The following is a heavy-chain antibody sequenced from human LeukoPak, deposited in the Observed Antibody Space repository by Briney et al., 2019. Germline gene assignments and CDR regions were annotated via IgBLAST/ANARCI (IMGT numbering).Heavy chain of an antibody. CDR2: ISNDGNNK. CDR3: AKDGLMRFFDY. V-gene: IGHV3-30*18. J-gene: IGHJ4*02. CDR1: GFIFSSYG. Sequence: GRSLRLSCAASGFIFSSYGMYWVRQAPGKGLEWVAGISNDGNNKQYADSVKGRFTISRDNSKNTLYLHMNSLRADDTAVYHCAKDGLMRFFDYWGQGTLVTVSS. D-gene: IGHD2-8*01.